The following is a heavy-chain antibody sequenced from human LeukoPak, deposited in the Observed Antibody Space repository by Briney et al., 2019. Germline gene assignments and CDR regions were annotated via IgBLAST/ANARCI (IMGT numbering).Heavy chain of an antibody. J-gene: IGHJ6*03. CDR2: INHSGST. CDR1: GGSFSGYY. V-gene: IGHV4-34*01. Sequence: SETLSLTCAVYGGSFSGYYWSWIRQPPGKGLEWIGEINHSGSTNYNPSLKSRVTISVDTSKNQFSLKLSSVTAADTAVYYCARHPRYSFSVNYYYYMDVWGKGTTVAISS. CDR3: ARHPRYSFSVNYYYYMDV. D-gene: IGHD5-12*01.